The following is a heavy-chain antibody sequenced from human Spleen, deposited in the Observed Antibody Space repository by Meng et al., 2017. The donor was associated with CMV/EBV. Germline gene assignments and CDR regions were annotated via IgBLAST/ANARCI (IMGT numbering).Heavy chain of an antibody. J-gene: IGHJ6*02. CDR2: IRPSSGDT. CDR1: GYTFRDYY. Sequence: ASVKVSCKASGYTFRDYYIHWVRQTSGQGLEWMGWIRPSSGDTNYAHKFQGRVTMTRDMSISTAYMELNRLKSDDTAVYFCTRSWDIIVIAMDVWDQGTTVTVSS. D-gene: IGHD2-2*01. CDR3: TRSWDIIVIAMDV. V-gene: IGHV1-2*07.